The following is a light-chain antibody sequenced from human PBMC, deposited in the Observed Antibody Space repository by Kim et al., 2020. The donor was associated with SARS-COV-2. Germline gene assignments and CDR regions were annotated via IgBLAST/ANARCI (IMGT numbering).Light chain of an antibody. CDR3: QQYGNSPHT. Sequence: EIVLTHSPGTLSLSPGERATLSCRASQSVSSSYLAWYQQKPGQAPRLLIYGASSRATGVPDRFSGSGSGTDFTLTITRLEPEDFAVYYCQQYGNSPHTFRQGPKVDIK. CDR2: GAS. CDR1: QSVSSSY. V-gene: IGKV3-20*01. J-gene: IGKJ1*01.